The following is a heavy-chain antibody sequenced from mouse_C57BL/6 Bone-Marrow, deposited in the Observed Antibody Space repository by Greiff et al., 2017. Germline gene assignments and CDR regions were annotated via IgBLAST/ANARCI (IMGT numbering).Heavy chain of an antibody. D-gene: IGHD2-3*01. CDR2: IDPNSGGT. CDR3: ARRFYDFPFAY. J-gene: IGHJ3*01. CDR1: GYTFTSYW. V-gene: IGHV1-72*01. Sequence: QVQLQQPGAEPVKPGASVKLSCKASGYTFTSYWMHWVKQRPGRGLEWIGRIDPNSGGTKYNEKFKSKATLTVDKPSSTAYMQLSSLTSEDSAVYYCARRFYDFPFAYWGQGTLVTVSA.